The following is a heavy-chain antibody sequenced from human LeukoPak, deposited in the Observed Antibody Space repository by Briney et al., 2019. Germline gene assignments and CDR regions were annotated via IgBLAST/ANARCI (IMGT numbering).Heavy chain of an antibody. J-gene: IGHJ4*02. D-gene: IGHD3-16*02. Sequence: PSETLSLTCTVSGGSISSSYYFWGWIRQPPGKGLEWIGTVYFSGSTYDNASLQSRVTISVDMSKNQFSLKLSSVTAADTAVYYCARHGRRITFGGVIGPLDNWGQGTLVTVSS. CDR3: ARHGRRITFGGVIGPLDN. CDR2: VYFSGST. V-gene: IGHV4-39*01. CDR1: GGSISSSYYF.